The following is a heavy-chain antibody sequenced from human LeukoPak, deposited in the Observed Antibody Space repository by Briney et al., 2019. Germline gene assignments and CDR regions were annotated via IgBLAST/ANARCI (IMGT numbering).Heavy chain of an antibody. Sequence: SETLSLTCTVSGGSISSYYWSWIRKPPGKGLEWIGYIYYSGSTNYNPSLKSRVTISVDTSKNQFSLKLSSVTAADTTVYYCARAQYLWFDPWGQGTLVTVSS. D-gene: IGHD2-2*02. CDR1: GGSISSYY. J-gene: IGHJ5*02. V-gene: IGHV4-59*01. CDR3: ARAQYLWFDP. CDR2: IYYSGST.